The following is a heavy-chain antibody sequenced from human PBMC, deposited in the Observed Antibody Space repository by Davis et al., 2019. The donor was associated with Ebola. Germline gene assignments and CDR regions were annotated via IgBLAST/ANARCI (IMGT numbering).Heavy chain of an antibody. Sequence: PGGSLRLSCAVSGFTFSSYAMHWVRQAPGKGLEWVAFIRYDGSNKYYADSVKGRFTISRDNSKNTLYLQMNSLRAEDTAVYYCAKDRRDTASFDYWGQGTLVTVSS. CDR1: GFTFSSYA. CDR3: AKDRRDTASFDY. J-gene: IGHJ4*02. V-gene: IGHV3-30*02. CDR2: IRYDGSNK. D-gene: IGHD5-18*01.